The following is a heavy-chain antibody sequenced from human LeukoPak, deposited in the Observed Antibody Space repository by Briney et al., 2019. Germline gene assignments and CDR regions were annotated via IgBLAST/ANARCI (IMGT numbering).Heavy chain of an antibody. CDR2: INPNSGDT. CDR3: ASGWSITGWYSNWFDP. CDR1: RYTFTGYY. Sequence: EASVKVSCKASRYTFTGYYMHWVRQAPGQGLEWMGWINPNSGDTNYAQKFQGRVTMTRDTSITTVYMELSRLRSDDTAVYFCASGWSITGWYSNWFDPWGQGTLVTVSS. J-gene: IGHJ5*02. V-gene: IGHV1-2*02. D-gene: IGHD6-19*01.